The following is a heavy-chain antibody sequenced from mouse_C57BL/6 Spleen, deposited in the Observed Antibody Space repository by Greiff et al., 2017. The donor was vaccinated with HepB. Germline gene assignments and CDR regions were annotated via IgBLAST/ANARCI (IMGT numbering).Heavy chain of an antibody. CDR1: GFTFSSYA. J-gene: IGHJ3*01. D-gene: IGHD2-4*01. CDR3: ARDDYAWFAY. CDR2: ISDGGSYT. Sequence: EVQLMESGGGLVKPGGSLKLSCAASGFTFSSYAMSWVRQTPEKRLEWVATISDGGSYTYYPDIVKGRFTISRDNAKNNLYLQMSQLKSKETAGYYCARDDYAWFAYWGRGTLVTVSA. V-gene: IGHV5-4*01.